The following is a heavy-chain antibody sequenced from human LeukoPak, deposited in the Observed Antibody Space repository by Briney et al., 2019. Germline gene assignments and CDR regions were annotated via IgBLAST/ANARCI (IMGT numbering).Heavy chain of an antibody. Sequence: PSETLSLTCTVSGGSISSSSYYWGWIRQPPGKGLEWIGSIYYSGSTYYNPSLKSRVTISVDTSKNQFSLKLSSVTAADTAVYYCARLMDQIAVAPLDVWGKGTTVTVSS. V-gene: IGHV4-39*01. D-gene: IGHD6-19*01. J-gene: IGHJ6*04. CDR3: ARLMDQIAVAPLDV. CDR1: GGSISSSSYY. CDR2: IYYSGST.